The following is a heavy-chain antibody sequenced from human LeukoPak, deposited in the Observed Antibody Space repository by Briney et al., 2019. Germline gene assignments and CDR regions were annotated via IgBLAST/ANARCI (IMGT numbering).Heavy chain of an antibody. CDR2: ISYDGSNK. CDR3: AGELGGPYYYYMDV. CDR1: GFTFNSYA. V-gene: IGHV3-30-3*01. D-gene: IGHD1-26*01. J-gene: IGHJ6*03. Sequence: GGSLRLSCAASGFTFNSYAMHWVRQAPGRGLEWVAVISYDGSNKYYADSVKGRFTISRDNSKNTLYLQMNSLRAEDTAVYYCAGELGGPYYYYMDVWGKGTTVTVSS.